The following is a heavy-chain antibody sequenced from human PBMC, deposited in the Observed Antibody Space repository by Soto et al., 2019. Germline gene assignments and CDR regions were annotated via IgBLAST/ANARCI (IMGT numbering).Heavy chain of an antibody. CDR2: IYTGDST. D-gene: IGHD4-17*01. CDR3: ARAPTTVVTPVPDY. Sequence: LRLSCAASGFTVNSNRMSWVRQAPGKGLEWVSVIYTGDSTYYADSVKDRFTISRDSSKNTLYLQMNSLRVEDTAVYYCARAPTTVVTPVPDYWGQGTLVTVSS. V-gene: IGHV3-66*01. J-gene: IGHJ4*02. CDR1: GFTVNSNR.